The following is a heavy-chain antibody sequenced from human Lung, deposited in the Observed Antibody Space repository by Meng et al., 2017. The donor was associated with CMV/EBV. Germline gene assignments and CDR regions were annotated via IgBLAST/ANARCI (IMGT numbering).Heavy chain of an antibody. CDR3: ARYCSSTSCPLGYDAFDI. CDR1: GFTFSSYE. CDR2: ISSSGSTI. J-gene: IGHJ3*02. D-gene: IGHD2-2*01. V-gene: IGHV3-48*03. Sequence: GESXKISCTASGFTFSSYEMNWVRQAPGKGLEWVSYISSSGSTIYYADSVKGRFTISRDNAKNSLYLQMNSLRAEDTAVYYCARYCSSTSCPLGYDAFDIWGQGTMVTVSS.